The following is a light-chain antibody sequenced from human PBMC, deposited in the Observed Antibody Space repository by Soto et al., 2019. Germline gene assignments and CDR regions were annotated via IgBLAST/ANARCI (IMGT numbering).Light chain of an antibody. J-gene: IGKJ5*01. V-gene: IGKV1-13*02. CDR2: DAS. Sequence: AIQLTQSPSSLSASVGDRVTITCRASQGINSALAWYQQKPGKAPKLLIYDASSLESGVPSRFSGSGSGTDFTLTFISLQPEDFATYYCQQFNSYPITFGQGTRLEIK. CDR1: QGINSA. CDR3: QQFNSYPIT.